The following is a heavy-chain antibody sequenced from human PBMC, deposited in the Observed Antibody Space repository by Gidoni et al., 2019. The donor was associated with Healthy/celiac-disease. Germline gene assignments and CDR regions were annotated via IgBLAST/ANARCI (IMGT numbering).Heavy chain of an antibody. CDR2: IYTSGST. CDR3: AREVGPGQWLVD. V-gene: IGHV4-61*02. J-gene: IGHJ4*02. Sequence: QVQLQESGPGLVKPSQTLSLTCTVSGGSISSGSYSWSWLRQPAGKGLEWIGRIYTSGSTNYNPSLKSRVTISVDTSKNQFSLKLSSVTAADTAVYYCAREVGPGQWLVDWGQGTLVTVSS. CDR1: GGSISSGSYS. D-gene: IGHD6-19*01.